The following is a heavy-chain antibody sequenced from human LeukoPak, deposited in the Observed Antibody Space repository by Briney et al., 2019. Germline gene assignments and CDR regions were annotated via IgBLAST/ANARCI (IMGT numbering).Heavy chain of an antibody. CDR2: IFTSGST. Sequence: SETLSLTCNVSGGSISSGRYYWSWIRLPAGKGLEWIGRIFTSGSTNYNPSLKSRVTISLDTSKNQFSLKLSSVTAADTAVYYCATIAVAGHFDYWGQGTLVTVSS. J-gene: IGHJ4*02. CDR3: ATIAVAGHFDY. D-gene: IGHD6-19*01. V-gene: IGHV4-61*02. CDR1: GGSISSGRYY.